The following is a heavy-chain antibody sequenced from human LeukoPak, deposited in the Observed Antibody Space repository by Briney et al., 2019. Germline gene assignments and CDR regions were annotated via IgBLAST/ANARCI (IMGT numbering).Heavy chain of an antibody. D-gene: IGHD2-2*01. V-gene: IGHV4-59*01. CDR3: ARDTGYCSSTSCSRYYYGMDV. CDR2: IYYSGST. CDR1: GGSISSYY. J-gene: IGHJ6*04. Sequence: PSETLSLTCTVSGGSISSYYWSWIRQPPGKGLEWIGYIYYSGSTNYNPSLKSRVTIPVDTSKNQFSLKLSSVTAADTAMYYCARDTGYCSSTSCSRYYYGMDVWGKGTTVTVSS.